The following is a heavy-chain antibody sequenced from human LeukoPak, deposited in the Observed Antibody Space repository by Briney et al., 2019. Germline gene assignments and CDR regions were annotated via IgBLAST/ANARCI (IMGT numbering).Heavy chain of an antibody. D-gene: IGHD3-22*01. CDR2: ISAYNGDT. Sequence: ASVKVSCKASGYTFTRHGVSWVRQAPGQGLEWMGWISAYNGDTKYAQNSQGRVTITTDTSTTTAYMELRSLRSGDTAVYYRARDPSNTSGNFPYFDYWGQGTLVTVSS. V-gene: IGHV1-18*01. J-gene: IGHJ4*02. CDR3: ARDPSNTSGNFPYFDY. CDR1: GYTFTRHG.